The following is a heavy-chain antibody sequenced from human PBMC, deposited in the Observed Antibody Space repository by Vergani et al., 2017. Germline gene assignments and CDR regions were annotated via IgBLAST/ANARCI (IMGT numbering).Heavy chain of an antibody. V-gene: IGHV3-23*01. CDR2: VSGSSATP. D-gene: IGHD3-3*01. Sequence: EVQLLESGGGLVQPGGSLRLSCEASGFSFPGYAMSWVRQAPGKGLEWVSSVSGSSATPYYADSVKGRFIISRDNSKNTLHLQMNSLRADDTALYHCARHGGSGNYYHLFDSWGQGTLVIVSS. J-gene: IGHJ4*02. CDR1: GFSFPGYA. CDR3: ARHGGSGNYYHLFDS.